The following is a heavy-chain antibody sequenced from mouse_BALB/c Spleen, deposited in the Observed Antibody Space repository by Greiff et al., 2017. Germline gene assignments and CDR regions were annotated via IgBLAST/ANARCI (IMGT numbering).Heavy chain of an antibody. CDR2: IWGDGST. Sequence: QVQLKESGPGLVAPSQSLSITCTVSGFSLTGYGVNWVRQPPGKGLEWLGMIWGDGSTDYNSALKSRLSISKDNSKSQVFLKLNSLQTDDTATYYCAKQGFATVVAYPYYAMDYWGQGTSVTVSS. D-gene: IGHD1-1*01. CDR3: AKQGFATVVAYPYYAMDY. V-gene: IGHV2-6-7*01. CDR1: GFSLTGYG. J-gene: IGHJ4*01.